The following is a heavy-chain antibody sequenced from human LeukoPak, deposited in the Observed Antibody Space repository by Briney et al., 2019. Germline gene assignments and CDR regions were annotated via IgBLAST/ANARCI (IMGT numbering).Heavy chain of an antibody. J-gene: IGHJ4*02. D-gene: IGHD2-2*02. Sequence: GGSLRLSCAASGFTFRSYAMSWVRQAPGKGLEWVSTISGSGVFTYYADSVKDRFTISRDNSKNTLFLQMNSLRAEDTAVYYCAKDLLPSEYQLLYGPSVDYWGQGTLVTVSS. CDR2: ISGSGVFT. CDR1: GFTFRSYA. CDR3: AKDLLPSEYQLLYGPSVDY. V-gene: IGHV3-23*01.